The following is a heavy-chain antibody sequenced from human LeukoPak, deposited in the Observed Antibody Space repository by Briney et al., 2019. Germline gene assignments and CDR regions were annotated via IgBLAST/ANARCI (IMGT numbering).Heavy chain of an antibody. CDR3: ATEQWLDGNAFDI. Sequence: PGGSLRLSCAASGFTVSSNYMSWVRQAPGKGLEWVSVIYSGGSTYYADSVKGRFTISRDNSKNTLYLQMNSLRPEDTAVYYCATEQWLDGNAFDIWGQGTMVTVSS. CDR2: IYSGGST. CDR1: GFTVSSNY. D-gene: IGHD6-19*01. J-gene: IGHJ3*02. V-gene: IGHV3-66*02.